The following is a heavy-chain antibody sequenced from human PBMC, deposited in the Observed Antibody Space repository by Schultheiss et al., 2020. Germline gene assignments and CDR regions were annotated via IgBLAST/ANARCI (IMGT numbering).Heavy chain of an antibody. CDR2: ISYDGSNK. D-gene: IGHD6-13*01. CDR1: GFTFSSYG. Sequence: GSLRLSCAASGFTFSSYGMHWVRQAPGKGLEWVAVISYDGSNKYYADSVKGRFTISRDNSKNTLYLQMNSLRAEDTAVYYCAKRATSSWYEYYYYGMDVWGQGTTVT. J-gene: IGHJ6*02. CDR3: AKRATSSWYEYYYYGMDV. V-gene: IGHV3-30*18.